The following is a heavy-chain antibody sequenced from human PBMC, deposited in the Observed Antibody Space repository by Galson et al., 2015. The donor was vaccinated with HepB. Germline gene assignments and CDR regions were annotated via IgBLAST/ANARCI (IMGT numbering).Heavy chain of an antibody. J-gene: IGHJ4*02. V-gene: IGHV3-30*02. CDR3: AKDGEWDIVATILGFGWYYLDY. CDR1: GFTFSSYG. CDR2: IRYDGSNK. D-gene: IGHD5-12*01. Sequence: SLRLSCAASGFTFSSYGMHWVRQAPGKGLEWVAFIRYDGSNKYYADSVKGRFTISRDNSKNTLYLQMNSLRAEDTAVYYCAKDGEWDIVATILGFGWYYLDYWGQGTLVTVSS.